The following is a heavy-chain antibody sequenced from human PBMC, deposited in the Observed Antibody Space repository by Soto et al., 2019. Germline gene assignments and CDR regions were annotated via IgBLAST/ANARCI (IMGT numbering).Heavy chain of an antibody. Sequence: VQLVQSGAEVKKPGSSVKLSCKASGGTFNRYTISWVRQAPGQGLEWMGGIIPIFGTANYAQKFQGRVAIMEYEATSAAYMEQRSRRSEDTSVYYCAVGGFRYWNNSNNNSSGMDVWGQGTMVTVSS. J-gene: IGHJ6*02. D-gene: IGHD1-1*01. CDR2: IIPIFGTA. CDR3: AVGGFRYWNNSNNNSSGMDV. CDR1: GGTFNRYT. V-gene: IGHV1-69*01.